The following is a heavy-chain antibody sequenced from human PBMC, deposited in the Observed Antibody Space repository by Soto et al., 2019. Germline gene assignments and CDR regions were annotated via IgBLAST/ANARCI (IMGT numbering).Heavy chain of an antibody. CDR3: AREPPETPPDD. Sequence: XSVKVSCKTSGSTFSDYGSSLVRQAPGQGLEWMGWISAKNGNTNFAQKFRGRVTMITDTSKNTVYMELRNLRLDDTAVYYCAREPPETPPDDWGQGTLVTVSS. CDR2: ISAKNGNT. V-gene: IGHV1-18*01. CDR1: GSTFSDYG. J-gene: IGHJ4*02.